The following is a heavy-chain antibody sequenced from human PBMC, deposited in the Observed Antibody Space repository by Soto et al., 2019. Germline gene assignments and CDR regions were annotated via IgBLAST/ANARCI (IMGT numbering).Heavy chain of an antibody. J-gene: IGHJ4*02. CDR3: ARDVVGGSYPNSCY. CDR2: ISYDGNNK. Sequence: QVQLVESGGGVVQPGKSLRLSCAASGFTFSSYALHWVRQAPGKGLEWVAVISYDGNNKYYADSVKGRFTISRDNSRNTLYLQMNSLRAEDTAVYYCARDVVGGSYPNSCYWGQGTLVIVSS. V-gene: IGHV3-30-3*01. CDR1: GFTFSSYA. D-gene: IGHD3-16*02.